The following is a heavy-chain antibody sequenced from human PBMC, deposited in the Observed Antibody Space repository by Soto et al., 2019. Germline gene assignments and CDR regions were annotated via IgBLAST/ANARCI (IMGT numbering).Heavy chain of an antibody. CDR2: ISTHNGNT. J-gene: IGHJ3*01. CDR1: GYTFTTHG. CDR3: AREGILGLFDAYDL. D-gene: IGHD3-3*01. V-gene: IGHV1-18*04. Sequence: ASVKVSCKASGYTFTTHGISWVRQAPGQGLEWMGWISTHNGNTIYAQKFQGRVIMTMDTSTTTVYMELRSLRPDDTAVYLCAREGILGLFDAYDLWGQGTMVTVSS.